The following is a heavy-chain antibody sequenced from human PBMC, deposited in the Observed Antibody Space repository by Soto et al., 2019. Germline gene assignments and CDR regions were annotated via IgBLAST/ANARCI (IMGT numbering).Heavy chain of an antibody. Sequence: GGSLRLSCAASGFTFSSYGMHWVRQAPGKGLEWVAVIWYDGSNKYYADSVKGRFTISRDNSKNTLYLQMNSLRAEDTAVYYCARDGLRWSMVRGVIRASNWFDPWGQGTLVTVSS. CDR3: ARDGLRWSMVRGVIRASNWFDP. CDR2: IWYDGSNK. CDR1: GFTFSSYG. V-gene: IGHV3-33*01. J-gene: IGHJ5*02. D-gene: IGHD3-10*01.